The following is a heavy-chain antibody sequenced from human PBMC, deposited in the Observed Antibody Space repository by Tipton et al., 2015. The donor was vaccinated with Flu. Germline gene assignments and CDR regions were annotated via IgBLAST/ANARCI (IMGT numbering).Heavy chain of an antibody. V-gene: IGHV4-39*07. J-gene: IGHJ4*02. Sequence: TLSLTCTVSGGSISSVTYYWGWIRQPPGKGLEWIGNIFHSGNTYYNPSLKSRVTISVDKSKNQFSLNLSSVTAADTAVYYCAKEVVVPATRFDTWGQGTQVTV. D-gene: IGHD2-15*01. CDR2: IFHSGNT. CDR3: AKEVVVPATRFDT. CDR1: GGSISSVTYY.